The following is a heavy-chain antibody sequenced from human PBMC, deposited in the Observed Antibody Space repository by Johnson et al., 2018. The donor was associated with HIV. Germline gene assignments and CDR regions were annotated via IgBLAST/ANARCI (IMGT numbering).Heavy chain of an antibody. Sequence: VQLVESGGGVVQPGRSLRLSCAASGFTFSSYGMHWVRQAPGKGLEWVAVISYDGSNKYYADSVKGRFTISRDNSKNTLYLQMNSLRPEDTAVYYCASRQYFSSFDIWGQGTMVTVSS. CDR1: GFTFSSYG. CDR2: ISYDGSNK. D-gene: IGHD3-3*01. CDR3: ASRQYFSSFDI. J-gene: IGHJ3*02. V-gene: IGHV3-30*03.